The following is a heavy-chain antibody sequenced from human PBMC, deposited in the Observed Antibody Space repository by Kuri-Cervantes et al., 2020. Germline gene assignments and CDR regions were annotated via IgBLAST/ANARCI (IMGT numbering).Heavy chain of an antibody. CDR1: GYTFVSFG. J-gene: IGHJ2*01. CDR2: IIPIFGTA. V-gene: IGHV1-69*06. CDR3: ARAGTSSGWAYWYFDL. D-gene: IGHD6-19*01. Sequence: SVKVSCKTYGYTFVSFGISWVRQAPGQGLEWMGGIIPIFGTANYAQKFQGRVTITADKSTSTAYMELSSLRSEDTAVYYCARAGTSSGWAYWYFDLWGRGTLVTVSS.